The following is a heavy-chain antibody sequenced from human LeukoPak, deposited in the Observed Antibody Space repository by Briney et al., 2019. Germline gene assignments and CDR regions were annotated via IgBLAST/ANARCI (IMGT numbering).Heavy chain of an antibody. V-gene: IGHV1-18*01. CDR3: AGLWFGESSFRFDP. CDR1: GYTFTSYG. CDR2: ISAYNGNT. D-gene: IGHD3-10*01. J-gene: IGHJ5*02. Sequence: ASVKVSCKASGYTFTSYGISWVRQAPGQGLEWMGWISAYNGNTNYAQKLQGRVTMTTDTSTSTAYMELRSLRSDDTAVYYCAGLWFGESSFRFDPWGQGTLVTVSS.